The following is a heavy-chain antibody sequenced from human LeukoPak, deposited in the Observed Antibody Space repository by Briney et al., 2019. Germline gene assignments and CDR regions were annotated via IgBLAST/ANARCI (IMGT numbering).Heavy chain of an antibody. J-gene: IGHJ4*02. CDR1: GFTFSSYA. Sequence: PGGSLRLSCAASGFTFSSYAMYWVRQAPGKGLEYVSAISSNGGSTYYANSVKGRFTISRDNSKNTLYLQMGSLRAEDMAVYYCARVGKRIAVDYWGQGTLVTVSS. CDR3: ARVGKRIAVDY. D-gene: IGHD6-19*01. V-gene: IGHV3-64*01. CDR2: ISSNGGST.